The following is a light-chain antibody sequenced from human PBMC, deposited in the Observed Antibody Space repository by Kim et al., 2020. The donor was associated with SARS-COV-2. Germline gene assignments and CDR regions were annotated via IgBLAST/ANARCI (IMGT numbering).Light chain of an antibody. J-gene: IGLJ1*01. CDR2: DVS. CDR1: SSDVGGYNY. CDR3: SSYTSSTPYV. Sequence: QSALTQPASVSGSPGQSITISCTGTSSDVGGYNYVSWYQQHPGKAPKLMIYDVSNRPSGVSNRFYGSKSGNTASLTISGLQAEEEADYYCSSYTSSTPYVFGTGTKVTVL. V-gene: IGLV2-14*03.